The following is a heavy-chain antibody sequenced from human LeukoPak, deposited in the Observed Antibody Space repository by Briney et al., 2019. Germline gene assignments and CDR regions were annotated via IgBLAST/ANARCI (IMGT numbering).Heavy chain of an antibody. Sequence: SETLSLTCTVSGGSISSSSYYWSWIRQPPGKGLEWIGYIYYSGSTYYNPSLKSRVTISVDTSKNQFSLKLSSVTAADTAVYYCARVWTHASVIVALEFDYWGQGTLVTVSS. J-gene: IGHJ4*02. CDR3: ARVWTHASVIVALEFDY. CDR2: IYYSGST. D-gene: IGHD5-12*01. V-gene: IGHV4-30-4*01. CDR1: GGSISSSSYY.